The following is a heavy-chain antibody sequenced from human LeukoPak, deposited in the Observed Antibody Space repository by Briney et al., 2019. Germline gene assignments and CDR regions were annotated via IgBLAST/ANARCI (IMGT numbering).Heavy chain of an antibody. V-gene: IGHV3-74*03. CDR3: TRAGYSSGFDS. CDR1: GFTFSGYW. CDR2: INSDGYSI. J-gene: IGHJ5*01. D-gene: IGHD6-19*01. Sequence: GGSLRLSCAASGFTFSGYWMHWVRQAPGKGLVWVSRINSDGYSITYADSVKGRFTISRDNAKNTLYLQMNSLIAEDTAVYFCTRAGYSSGFDSWGQGTLVTVS.